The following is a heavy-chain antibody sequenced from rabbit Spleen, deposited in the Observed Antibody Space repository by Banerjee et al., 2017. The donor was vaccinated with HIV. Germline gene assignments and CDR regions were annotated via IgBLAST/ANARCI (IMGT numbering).Heavy chain of an antibody. V-gene: IGHV1S40*01. J-gene: IGHJ6*01. CDR2: IDAGSSGFT. D-gene: IGHD1-1*01. Sequence: QSLEESGGDLVKPGASLTLTCTASGVSFSSNSYVCWVRQAPGKGLEWIACIDAGSSGFTYFATWAKGRFTCSKSSSTTVTLQMTRLTAADTATYFCARDTSSSFSSYGMDLWGPGTLVTVS. CDR1: GVSFSSNSY. CDR3: ARDTSSSFSSYGMDL.